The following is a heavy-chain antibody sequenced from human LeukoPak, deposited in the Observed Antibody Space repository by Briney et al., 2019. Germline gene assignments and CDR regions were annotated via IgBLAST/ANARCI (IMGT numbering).Heavy chain of an antibody. V-gene: IGHV4-59*01. CDR1: GGSISSYY. CDR3: ASGYSYGYFDY. J-gene: IGHJ4*02. CDR2: IYYSGST. D-gene: IGHD5-18*01. Sequence: SETLSLTCTVSGGSISSYYWSWIRQPPGKGLEWIGYIYYSGSTNYNPSLKSRVTISVDTSKNQFPLKLSSVTAADTAVYYCASGYSYGYFDYWGQGTLVTVSS.